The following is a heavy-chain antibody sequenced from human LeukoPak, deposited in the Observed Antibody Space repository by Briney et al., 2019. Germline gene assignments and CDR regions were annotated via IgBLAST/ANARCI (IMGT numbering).Heavy chain of an antibody. CDR1: GYTFTSYA. V-gene: IGHV7-4-1*02. J-gene: IGHJ4*02. D-gene: IGHD1-26*01. Sequence: ASVKVSCKASGYTFTSYAMNWVRQAPGQGLEWMGWINTNTGNPTYAQGFTGRFVSSLDTSVSTAYLQISSLKAEDTAVYYCARVVRGSGSYLIDYWGQGTLVTVSS. CDR3: ARVVRGSGSYLIDY. CDR2: INTNTGNP.